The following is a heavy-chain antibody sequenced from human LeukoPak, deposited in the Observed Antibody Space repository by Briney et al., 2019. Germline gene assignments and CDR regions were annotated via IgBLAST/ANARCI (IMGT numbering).Heavy chain of an antibody. V-gene: IGHV4-59*01. CDR3: ARDHGGFRY. J-gene: IGHJ4*02. CDR1: GGSISSYY. CDR2: IYYSGST. D-gene: IGHD2/OR15-2a*01. Sequence: SETLSLTCTVSGGSISSYYRSWIRQPPGKGLEWIGYIYYSGSTNYNPSLKSRVTISVDTSKNQFSLKLSSVTAADTAVYYCARDHGGFRYWGQGTLVTVSS.